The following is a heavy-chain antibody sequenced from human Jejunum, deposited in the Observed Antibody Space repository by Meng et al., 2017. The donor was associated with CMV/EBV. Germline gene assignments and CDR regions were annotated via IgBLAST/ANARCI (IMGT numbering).Heavy chain of an antibody. CDR2: IYGGNT. CDR1: GGSISTYY. CDR3: ARDLNHSYGYYFHY. Sequence: VQLRESGPGLVESSETLSLTCTVSGGSISTYYWSWIRQPPGKGLDWIGYIYGGNTNYNPSLKSRVTISVDTSKNQFSLSLTSVTAADTAVYYCARDLNHSYGYYFHYWGQGTLVTVSS. J-gene: IGHJ4*02. D-gene: IGHD5-18*01. V-gene: IGHV4-59*01.